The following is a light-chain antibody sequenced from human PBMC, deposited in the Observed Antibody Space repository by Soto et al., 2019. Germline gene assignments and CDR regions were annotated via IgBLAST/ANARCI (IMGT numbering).Light chain of an antibody. CDR2: GAS. CDR1: QSVSSSY. V-gene: IGKV3-20*01. CDR3: QHYDSLPIT. Sequence: EIVFTQSPSTLSLSSGERGTLSFRASQSVSSSYLAWYQQKPGQPPRLLIYGASSRATGIPDRFSGSGSGTDFTLTISRLEPEDFAVFYCQHYDSLPITFGQGTRLEIK. J-gene: IGKJ5*01.